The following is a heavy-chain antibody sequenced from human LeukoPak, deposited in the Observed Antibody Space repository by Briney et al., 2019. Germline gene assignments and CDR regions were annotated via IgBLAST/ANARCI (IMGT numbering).Heavy chain of an antibody. Sequence: SETLSLTCTVSGGSISSSSYYWGWIRQPPGKGLEWIGGIYYSGSTYYNPSLKSRVTISVDTSKNQFSLKLSSVTAADTAVYYCARSLQWLPFDYWGQGTLVTVSS. J-gene: IGHJ4*02. D-gene: IGHD6-19*01. CDR1: GGSISSSSYY. CDR3: ARSLQWLPFDY. V-gene: IGHV4-39*01. CDR2: IYYSGST.